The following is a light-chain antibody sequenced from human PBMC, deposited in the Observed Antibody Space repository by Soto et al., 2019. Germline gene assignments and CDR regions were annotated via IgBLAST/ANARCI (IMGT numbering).Light chain of an antibody. CDR2: QDS. V-gene: IGLV3-1*01. J-gene: IGLJ2*01. CDR1: KLGDKY. CDR3: QAWDSSSNVV. Sequence: SYELTQPPSVSVSPGQTASITCSGDKLGDKYASWYQQRPGQSPVLVIYQDSKRPSGIPERFSGSNSGNTGTLTISGTQAMDEADYYCQAWDSSSNVVFGGGTKLTVL.